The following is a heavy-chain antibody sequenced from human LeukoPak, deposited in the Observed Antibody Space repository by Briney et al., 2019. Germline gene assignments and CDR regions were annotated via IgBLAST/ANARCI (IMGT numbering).Heavy chain of an antibody. Sequence: SETLSLTCTVSGGSISSYYWSWIRQPAGKGLEWIGRIYTSGSTNYNPSLKSRVTMSVDTSKNQFSLKLSSVTAADTAVYYCAREEIAYCGGDCYSYYFDYWGQGTLVTVYS. D-gene: IGHD2-21*02. CDR2: IYTSGST. V-gene: IGHV4-4*07. J-gene: IGHJ4*02. CDR3: AREEIAYCGGDCYSYYFDY. CDR1: GGSISSYY.